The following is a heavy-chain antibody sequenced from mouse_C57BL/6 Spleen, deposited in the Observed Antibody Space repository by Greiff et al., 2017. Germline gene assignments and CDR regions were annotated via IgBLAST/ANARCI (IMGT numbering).Heavy chain of an antibody. J-gene: IGHJ2*01. CDR2: LYPGDGDT. V-gene: IGHV1-82*01. CDR3: ARKGTTVVATGGYFDY. Sequence: QVQLKQSGPELVKPGASVKISCKASGYAFSSSWMNWVKQRPGKGLEWIGRLYPGDGDTNYNGKFKGKATLTADKSSSTAYMQLSSLTSEDSAVSFCARKGTTVVATGGYFDYWGQGTTLTVSS. CDR1: GYAFSSSW. D-gene: IGHD1-1*01.